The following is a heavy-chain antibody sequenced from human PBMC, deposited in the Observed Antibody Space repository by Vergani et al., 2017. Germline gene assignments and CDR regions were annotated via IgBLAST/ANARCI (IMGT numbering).Heavy chain of an antibody. Sequence: EVQLLESGGGLVQPGGSLRLSCAASGFTFSSYAMSWVRQAPGKGLEWVSAISGSGGSTYYADSVKGRFTISRDNFKNTLYLQMNSLRAEDTAVYYCAKAPQYCSGGSCYADPLFDYWGQGTLVTVSS. D-gene: IGHD2-15*01. V-gene: IGHV3-23*01. CDR3: AKAPQYCSGGSCYADPLFDY. CDR1: GFTFSSYA. CDR2: ISGSGGST. J-gene: IGHJ4*02.